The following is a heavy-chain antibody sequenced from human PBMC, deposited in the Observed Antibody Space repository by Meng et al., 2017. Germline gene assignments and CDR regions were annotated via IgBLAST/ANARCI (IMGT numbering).Heavy chain of an antibody. CDR2: INSDGSST. CDR3: AREVAAAGSVFDY. J-gene: IGHJ4*02. CDR1: GFTFSSCW. Sequence: QLVGAGEGLVQPGGSLGLACAASGFTFSSCWMNWVRQAPGKGLVWVSRINSDGSSTSYADSVKGRFTISRDNAKNTLYLQMNSLRAEDTAVYYCAREVAAAGSVFDYWGQGTLVTVSS. V-gene: IGHV3-74*01. D-gene: IGHD6-13*01.